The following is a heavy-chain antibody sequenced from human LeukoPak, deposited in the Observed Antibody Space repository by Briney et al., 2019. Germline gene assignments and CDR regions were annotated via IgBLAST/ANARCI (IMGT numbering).Heavy chain of an antibody. CDR2: FDPEDGET. CDR3: ATDHGQQLVQSGAFDI. J-gene: IGHJ3*02. Sequence: ASVKVSCKVSGYTLTELSMHWVRQPPGKGLEWMGGFDPEDGETIYAQKFQGRVTMTEDTSTDTAYMELSSLRSEDTAVYYCATDHGQQLVQSGAFDIWGQGTMVTVSS. V-gene: IGHV1-24*01. D-gene: IGHD6-13*01. CDR1: GYTLTELS.